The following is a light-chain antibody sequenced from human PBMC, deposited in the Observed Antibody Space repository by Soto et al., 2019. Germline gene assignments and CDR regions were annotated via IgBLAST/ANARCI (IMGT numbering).Light chain of an antibody. CDR3: SSYTSSSTRV. CDR2: DVS. V-gene: IGLV2-14*01. J-gene: IGLJ1*01. Sequence: QSALTQPASVSGSPGQSITISCTGTSSDVGGYNYVSWYQQHPGKDPKLMIYDVSNRPSGVSNRFSGSKSGNTDSLTISGLQAEDEADYYYSSYTSSSTRVFGTGTKVTVL. CDR1: SSDVGGYNY.